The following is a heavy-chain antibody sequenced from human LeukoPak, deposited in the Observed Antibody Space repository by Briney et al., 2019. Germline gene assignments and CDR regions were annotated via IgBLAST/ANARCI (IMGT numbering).Heavy chain of an antibody. CDR2: INPNSGGT. J-gene: IGHJ4*02. Sequence: GASVKVSCKASGYTFTGYYMHWVRQAPGQGLEWMGWINPNSGGTNYAQKFQGRVTMTRDTSISTAYMELSRLRSDDTAVYYCARDRNYYDSSGYQKAFDHWGQGTLVTVSS. CDR1: GYTFTGYY. V-gene: IGHV1-2*02. D-gene: IGHD3-22*01. CDR3: ARDRNYYDSSGYQKAFDH.